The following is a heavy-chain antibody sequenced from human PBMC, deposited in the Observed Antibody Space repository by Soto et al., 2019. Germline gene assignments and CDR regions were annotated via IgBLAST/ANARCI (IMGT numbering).Heavy chain of an antibody. CDR3: ARDRLVPAAPLYYYYGMDV. CDR2: IYHSGST. D-gene: IGHD2-2*01. CDR1: GGSISSSNW. Sequence: QVQLQESGPGLVKPSGTLSLTCAVSGGSISSSNWWSWVRQPPGKGLEWIGEIYHSGSTNYNPSLKSRVTISVDKSKNQFSLKLSSVTAADTAVYYCARDRLVPAAPLYYYYGMDVWGQGTTVTVSS. V-gene: IGHV4-4*02. J-gene: IGHJ6*02.